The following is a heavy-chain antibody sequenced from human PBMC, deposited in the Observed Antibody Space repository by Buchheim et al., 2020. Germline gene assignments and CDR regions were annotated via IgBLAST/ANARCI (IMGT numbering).Heavy chain of an antibody. J-gene: IGHJ4*02. D-gene: IGHD6-19*01. CDR3: AKTPRGYSSGWYSDY. CDR1: GFTFSNFA. CDR2: ISGSGGST. Sequence: EVQLLESGGGLVHRGGSLRLSCAASGFTFSNFAMSWVRQAPGKGLEWVSTISGSGGSTYYAESVKGRFTISRDNSKKQRYLQMHVVRADDTAVFYCAKTPRGYSSGWYSDYWGQGTL. V-gene: IGHV3-23*01.